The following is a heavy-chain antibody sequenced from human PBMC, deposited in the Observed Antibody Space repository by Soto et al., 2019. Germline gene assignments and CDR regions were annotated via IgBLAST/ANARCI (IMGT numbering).Heavy chain of an antibody. CDR1: GFTFINYG. CDR3: ARGDSSSPGRYYYYGMDV. V-gene: IGHV3-30*03. D-gene: IGHD6-6*01. Sequence: GGSLRLSCVGSGFTFINYGMHWVRQAPGRGLEWVAVISPDGGNKYYGGSVKGRFAISRDNSKNTLYLQMNSLRAEDTAVYYCARGDSSSPGRYYYYGMDVWGQGTTVTVSS. J-gene: IGHJ6*02. CDR2: ISPDGGNK.